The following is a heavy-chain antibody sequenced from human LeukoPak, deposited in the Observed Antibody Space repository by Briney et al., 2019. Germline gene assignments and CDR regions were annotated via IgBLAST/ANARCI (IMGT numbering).Heavy chain of an antibody. CDR3: AREGDTMVRGEDYYYYGMDV. J-gene: IGHJ6*02. Sequence: GGSLRLSCAASGFTFSSYSMNWVRQAPGKGLEWVSYISSSSSTIYYADSVKGRFTISRDNAKNSLYLQMNSLRDEDTAVYYCAREGDTMVRGEDYYYYGMDVWGQGTTVTVSS. V-gene: IGHV3-48*02. D-gene: IGHD3-10*01. CDR1: GFTFSSYS. CDR2: ISSSSSTI.